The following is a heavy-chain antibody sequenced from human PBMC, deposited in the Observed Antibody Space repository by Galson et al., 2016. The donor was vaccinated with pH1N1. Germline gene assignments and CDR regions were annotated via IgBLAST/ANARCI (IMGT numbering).Heavy chain of an antibody. CDR1: GLTFTNFA. CDR3: ARDSEYSAYDLFH. V-gene: IGHV3-30-3*01. Sequence: SLRLSCAASGLTFTNFAMDWVRQAPGKGLEWVAVVLYDGTNGYLADSVKGRFTVTRDNSKNTLHLQMNSLRPSDTALYYCARDSEYSAYDLFHWGQGTLVAVSS. D-gene: IGHD5-12*01. CDR2: VLYDGTNG. J-gene: IGHJ4*02.